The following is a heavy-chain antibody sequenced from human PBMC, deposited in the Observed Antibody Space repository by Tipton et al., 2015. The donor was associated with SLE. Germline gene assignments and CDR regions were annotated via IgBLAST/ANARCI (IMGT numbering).Heavy chain of an antibody. D-gene: IGHD6-13*01. Sequence: GSLRLSCAASGFIFSSYGMHWVRQAPGKGLEWVAFIRYDGGNKYYADSVKGRFTISRDNSKNTLYLQMNTLRAEDTAVYYCAKDLSYSSSWYHAFDIWGQGTMVTVSS. CDR3: AKDLSYSSSWYHAFDI. CDR1: GFIFSSYG. V-gene: IGHV3-30*02. J-gene: IGHJ3*02. CDR2: IRYDGGNK.